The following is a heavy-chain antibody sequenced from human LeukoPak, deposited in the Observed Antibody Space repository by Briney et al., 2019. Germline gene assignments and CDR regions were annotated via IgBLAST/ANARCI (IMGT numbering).Heavy chain of an antibody. J-gene: IGHJ4*02. V-gene: IGHV3-20*04. CDR2: INWSGGST. D-gene: IGHD6-13*01. CDR3: ARVGGLYSSSEGYFDY. Sequence: GGSLRLSCAASGFTFDDYGMSWVRQAPGKGLEWVSGINWSGGSTGYADSVKGRFTISRDNAKNSLYLQMNSLRAEDTAVYYCARVGGLYSSSEGYFDYWGQGTLVTVSS. CDR1: GFTFDDYG.